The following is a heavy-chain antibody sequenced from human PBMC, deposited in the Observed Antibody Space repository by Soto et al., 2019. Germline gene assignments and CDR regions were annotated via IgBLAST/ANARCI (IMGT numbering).Heavy chain of an antibody. D-gene: IGHD3-22*01. CDR2: ISYDGSNK. V-gene: IGHV3-30*03. Sequence: PGGSLRLSCAASGFTFSSYGMHWVRQAPGKGLEWVAVISYDGSNKYYADSVKGRFTISRDNSKNTLYLQMNSLRAEDTAVYYCAASENYYDSSGPLDYWGQGTLVTVP. CDR3: AASENYYDSSGPLDY. J-gene: IGHJ4*02. CDR1: GFTFSSYG.